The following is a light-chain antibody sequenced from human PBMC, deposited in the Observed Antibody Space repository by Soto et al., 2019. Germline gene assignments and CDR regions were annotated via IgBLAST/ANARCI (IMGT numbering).Light chain of an antibody. CDR3: QQYGNSPRWT. CDR1: QSVSSKY. V-gene: IGKV3-20*01. Sequence: EIELTQSPGTLSLSPGERATLSCRASQSVSSKYLAWYQQKPGQAPRLLIYGASSRATGIPDRFSGSGSGTDFTLTINSLEPEDFAVYYCQQYGNSPRWTFGQGTKVDIK. J-gene: IGKJ1*01. CDR2: GAS.